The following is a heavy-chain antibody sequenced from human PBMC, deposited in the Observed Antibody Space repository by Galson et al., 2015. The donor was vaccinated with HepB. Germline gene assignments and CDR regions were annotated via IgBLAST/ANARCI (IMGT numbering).Heavy chain of an antibody. J-gene: IGHJ6*02. CDR2: ISSSSSYI. CDR1: GFTFSSYS. CDR3: ARDVRNTIFGVVIIRSYYYYGMDV. V-gene: IGHV3-21*01. Sequence: SLRLSCAASGFTFSSYSMNWVRQAPGKGLEWVSSISSSSSYIYYADSVKGRFTISRDNAKNSLYLQMNSLRAEDTAVYYCARDVRNTIFGVVIIRSYYYYGMDVWGQGTTVTVSS. D-gene: IGHD3-3*01.